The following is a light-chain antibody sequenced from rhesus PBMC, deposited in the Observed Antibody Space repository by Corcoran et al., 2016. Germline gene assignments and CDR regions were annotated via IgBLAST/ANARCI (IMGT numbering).Light chain of an antibody. Sequence: DIQMTQSPSSLSVSVGDTVTVTCRASQGINKELSWYQQKPGKAPRLLIYAASTLQPGVSSRFSGSGSGTDYTLTISSLQPEDVATYYCLQDYATPYSFGQGTKVELK. CDR1: QGINKE. CDR3: LQDYATPYS. CDR2: AAS. J-gene: IGKJ2*01. V-gene: IGKV1-94*01.